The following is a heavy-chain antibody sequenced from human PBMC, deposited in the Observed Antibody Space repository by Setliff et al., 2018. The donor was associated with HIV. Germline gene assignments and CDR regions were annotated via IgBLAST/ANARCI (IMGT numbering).Heavy chain of an antibody. CDR3: AKGSSGGNSGDYDY. D-gene: IGHD2-21*02. Sequence: GASVKVSCKASGGTFSGYAINWVRQAPGQGLEWMGGIIPLFGTAHYAQRFRGRVTITADDSTSTAYVELSSLRSADTAIYYCAKGSSGGNSGDYDYWGQGILVTVSS. J-gene: IGHJ4*02. CDR1: GGTFSGYA. V-gene: IGHV1-69*13. CDR2: IIPLFGTA.